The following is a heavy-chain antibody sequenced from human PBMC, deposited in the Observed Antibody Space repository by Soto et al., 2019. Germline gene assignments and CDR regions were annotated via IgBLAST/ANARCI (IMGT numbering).Heavy chain of an antibody. CDR3: AITGAGYYIV. J-gene: IGHJ4*02. CDR2: IFSADNT. CDR1: GFTVSSNY. V-gene: IGHV3-53*01. Sequence: LRLSCAASGFTVSSNYLSWVRQAPGKGLEWVSVIFSADNTHYADSVKGRFTISRDNSKNTVFLQMNSLRAEDTAVYYCAITGAGYYIVWGQGTPVTVSS. D-gene: IGHD3-3*01.